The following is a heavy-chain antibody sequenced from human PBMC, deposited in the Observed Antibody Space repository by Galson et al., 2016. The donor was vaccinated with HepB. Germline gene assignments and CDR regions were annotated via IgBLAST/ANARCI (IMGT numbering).Heavy chain of an antibody. Sequence: SLRLSCAASGISFSTFSMNWVRQAPGQGLEWLSSISSNGDFINYADSVKGRFTISRDNADNSLFLHMSRLRAEDTAIYYCARDNSHCGRTSCIPTYRYFDLWGRGTLVTVSS. J-gene: IGHJ2*01. CDR1: GISFSTFS. CDR2: ISSNGDFI. CDR3: ARDNSHCGRTSCIPTYRYFDL. V-gene: IGHV3-21*01. D-gene: IGHD2-2*01.